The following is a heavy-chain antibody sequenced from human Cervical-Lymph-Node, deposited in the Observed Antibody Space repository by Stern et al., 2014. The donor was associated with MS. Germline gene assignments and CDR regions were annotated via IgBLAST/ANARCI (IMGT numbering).Heavy chain of an antibody. CDR1: GGTFSSYA. CDR3: ARSAEYSGSYWDY. J-gene: IGHJ4*02. CDR2: IIPIFGTA. D-gene: IGHD1-26*01. V-gene: IGHV1-69*01. Sequence: MQLVESGAEVKKPGSSVKVSCKASGGTFSSYAIRWVRQAPGHGLAWIGGIIPIFGTANYAQKFQGRVTITADESTSTAYMELSSLRSEDTAVYYCARSAEYSGSYWDYWGQGTLVTVSS.